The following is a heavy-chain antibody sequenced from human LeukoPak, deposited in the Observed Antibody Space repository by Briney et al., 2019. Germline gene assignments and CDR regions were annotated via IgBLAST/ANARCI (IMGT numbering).Heavy chain of an antibody. Sequence: SETLSLTCTVSGGSINSNSYYWGWIRQPPGKGLEWIGEINHSGSTNYNPSLKSRVTISVDTSKNQFSLKLSSVTAANTAVYYCAIPRGGYYRNYYGMDVWGQGTTVTVSS. CDR1: GGSINSNSYY. CDR3: AIPRGGYYRNYYGMDV. D-gene: IGHD3-3*01. J-gene: IGHJ6*02. V-gene: IGHV4-39*07. CDR2: INHSGST.